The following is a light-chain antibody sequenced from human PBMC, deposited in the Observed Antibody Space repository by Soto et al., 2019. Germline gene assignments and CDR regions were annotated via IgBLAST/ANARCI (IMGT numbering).Light chain of an antibody. CDR3: CSYVGNSLVA. V-gene: IGLV2-23*02. Sequence: QSVLTQPASMSGSPGESITISCSGSSGDIGNYDVVSWYQQFPGKVPKLIIYKVNERPSGISNRFSGSKSGNTASLTISGLQGEDEAHYFCCSYVGNSLVAFGGGTKVTVL. CDR1: SGDIGNYDV. J-gene: IGLJ3*02. CDR2: KVN.